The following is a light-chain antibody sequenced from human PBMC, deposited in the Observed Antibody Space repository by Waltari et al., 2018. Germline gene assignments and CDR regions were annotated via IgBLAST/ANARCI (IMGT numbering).Light chain of an antibody. CDR2: HVT. J-gene: IGLJ2*01. CDR1: SSDIGSHDY. CDR3: GSYTSSAIVV. V-gene: IGLV2-14*03. Sequence: QSALTQPASVSGSPGQSVTISCTGTSSDIGSHDYVSWYQHHPGKAPKLMIYHVTNRPSGISSRFSCSKSANTASLTISGLQADDEADYYCGSYTSSAIVVFGGGTKLTVL.